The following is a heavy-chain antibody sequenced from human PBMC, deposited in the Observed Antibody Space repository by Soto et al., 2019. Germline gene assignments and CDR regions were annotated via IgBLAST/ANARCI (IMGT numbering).Heavy chain of an antibody. D-gene: IGHD3-22*01. CDR2: IYYSGST. J-gene: IGHJ6*02. CDR1: GGSISSYY. CDR3: ARERYDSSGYLDYYYGMDV. V-gene: IGHV4-59*01. Sequence: SETLSLTCTVSGGSISSYYWSWIRQPPGKGLEWIGYIYYSGSTNYNPSLKSRVTISVDTSKNQFSLKLSSVTAADTAVYYCARERYDSSGYLDYYYGMDVWRQGTTVTVSS.